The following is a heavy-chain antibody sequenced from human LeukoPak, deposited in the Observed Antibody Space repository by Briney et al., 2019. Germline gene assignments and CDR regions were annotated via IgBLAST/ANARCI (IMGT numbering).Heavy chain of an antibody. J-gene: IGHJ6*03. CDR1: VYTFTNYD. CDR3: ARGPAYSNYGASYYYYMDV. Sequence: ASVTVSFTASVYTFTNYDINWVRQAPGQGGGWMGWMNPNRGNTGYAQKFQGRVTITRDTSINTAYMELSSLRSEDSAVYYCARGPAYSNYGASYYYYMDVWGKGTTVTVSS. V-gene: IGHV1-8*03. D-gene: IGHD4-11*01. CDR2: MNPNRGNT.